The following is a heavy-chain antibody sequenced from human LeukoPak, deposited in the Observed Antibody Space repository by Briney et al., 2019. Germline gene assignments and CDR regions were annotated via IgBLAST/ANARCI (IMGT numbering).Heavy chain of an antibody. CDR1: GGTFSSYA. Sequence: ASVKVSCKASGGTFSSYAISWVRQAPGQGLEWMGGIIPIFGTANYAQKFQGRVTITVDESTSTAYLELSSLSSEDAAVYYCARRATHDAFDIWGQGTMVTVSS. CDR3: ARRATHDAFDI. CDR2: IIPIFGTA. J-gene: IGHJ3*02. V-gene: IGHV1-69*13. D-gene: IGHD1-26*01.